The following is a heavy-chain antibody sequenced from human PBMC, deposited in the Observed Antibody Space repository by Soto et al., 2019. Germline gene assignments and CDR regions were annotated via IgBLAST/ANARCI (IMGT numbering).Heavy chain of an antibody. V-gene: IGHV1-3*01. CDR2: INAGNGNT. CDR3: AREQQLDTGNFDY. CDR1: GYTFTNYA. D-gene: IGHD1-1*01. Sequence: GASVKVSCKASGYTFTNYAIHWARQAPGQRLEWMGWINAGNGNTKYSQKFQDRVTITRDTSASTVYMALSSLRFEDTAVYYCAREQQLDTGNFDYWGQGTLVTVSS. J-gene: IGHJ4*02.